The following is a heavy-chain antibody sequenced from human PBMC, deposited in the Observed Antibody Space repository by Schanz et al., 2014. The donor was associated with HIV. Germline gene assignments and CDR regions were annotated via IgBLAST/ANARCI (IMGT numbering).Heavy chain of an antibody. Sequence: EVQLLESGGGLVQPGGSLRLSCAASGFTFSSYAMSWVRQAPGKGLEWVSTISGSGGSPYYADSVKGRFIISRDNAKKMVYLQMNSLRAEDTAVYFCTRGRFLERGGMDVWGQGTAVTVSS. CDR1: GFTFSSYA. CDR2: ISGSGGSP. V-gene: IGHV3-23*01. CDR3: TRGRFLERGGMDV. D-gene: IGHD3-3*01. J-gene: IGHJ6*02.